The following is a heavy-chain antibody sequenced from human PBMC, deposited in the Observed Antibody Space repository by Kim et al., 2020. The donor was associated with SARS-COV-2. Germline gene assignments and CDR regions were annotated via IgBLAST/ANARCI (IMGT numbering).Heavy chain of an antibody. CDR2: IYYSGST. CDR3: ARERFIWELHAYYYYGMDV. V-gene: IGHV4-31*03. J-gene: IGHJ6*02. D-gene: IGHD1-26*01. CDR1: GGSISSGGYY. Sequence: SETLSLTCTVSGGSISSGGYYWSWIRQHPGKGLEWIGYIYYSGSTYYNPSLKSRVTISVDTSKNQFSLKLSSVTAADTAVYYCARERFIWELHAYYYYGMDVWGQGTTVTVSS.